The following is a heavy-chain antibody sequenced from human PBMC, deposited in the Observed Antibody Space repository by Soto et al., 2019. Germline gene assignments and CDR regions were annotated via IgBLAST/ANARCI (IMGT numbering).Heavy chain of an antibody. J-gene: IGHJ6*02. CDR1: GYSFTSYG. Sequence: QVQLVQSGAEVKKPGASVKVSCKASGYSFTSYGISWVRQAPGQGLEWMGWISAYNGNTNYAQKLQGRVTMTTDTSTSTAYIELRSPRPDDTAVYYCARDNGFGESDVWGQGTTVTVSS. V-gene: IGHV1-18*01. CDR3: ARDNGFGESDV. CDR2: ISAYNGNT. D-gene: IGHD3-10*01.